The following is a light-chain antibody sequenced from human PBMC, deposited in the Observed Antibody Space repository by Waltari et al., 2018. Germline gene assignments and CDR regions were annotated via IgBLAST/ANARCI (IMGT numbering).Light chain of an antibody. CDR2: DAS. V-gene: IGKV1-33*01. CDR3: QQYGNLPPYT. Sequence: DIQMTQSPSALSASVGDRVTIPCQASQDITNYINWSQQKPGKAPKLLIYDASDLETGVPTRFSGSGSGTHFTFTISSLQPEDSATYYCQQYGNLPPYTFGGGTKVEVK. CDR1: QDITNY. J-gene: IGKJ2*01.